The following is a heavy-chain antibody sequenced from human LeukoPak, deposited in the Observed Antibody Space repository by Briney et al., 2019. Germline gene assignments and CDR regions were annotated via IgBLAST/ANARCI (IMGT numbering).Heavy chain of an antibody. Sequence: PGSSVKVSFKASGGTLSSYAISWVRPAPGQGLEWMGGLIPIFGTANYAQKFQGRVTITADESTSTACMELSSLRSEDTAVYYCGRSLYYYDSSGYYRESFDIWGQGTMVTVSS. CDR3: GRSLYYYDSSGYYRESFDI. J-gene: IGHJ3*02. D-gene: IGHD3-22*01. CDR1: GGTLSSYA. CDR2: LIPIFGTA. V-gene: IGHV1-69*01.